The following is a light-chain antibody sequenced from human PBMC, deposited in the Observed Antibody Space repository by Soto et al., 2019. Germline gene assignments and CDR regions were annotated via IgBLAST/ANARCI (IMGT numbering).Light chain of an antibody. J-gene: IGKJ4*01. CDR3: QQSSKWPLA. V-gene: IGKV3-15*01. Sequence: EVVLTQSPATLSVSPGEGATLSCKASQSVDSRLAWYQQKPGQAPRLLIEGASSRGTDIPARFSDSGSGTEFTITISSLQSEDFAVDYCQQSSKWPLAFGGGTRVEIK. CDR2: GAS. CDR1: QSVDSR.